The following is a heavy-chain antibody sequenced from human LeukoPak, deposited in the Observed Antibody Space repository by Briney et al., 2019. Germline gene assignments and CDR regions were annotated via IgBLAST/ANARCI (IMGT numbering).Heavy chain of an antibody. V-gene: IGHV3-33*01. J-gene: IGHJ5*02. CDR3: AREQSGAAGPLDP. D-gene: IGHD6-13*01. CDR2: IWYDGSNK. CDR1: GFTLSSYG. Sequence: PGRSLTLSCAACGFTLSSYGMHWVRPAPGQGLECVAVIWYDGSNKYYADSVKGRFTIPRDNSKNTLYLQMNSLRAEDTAVYYCAREQSGAAGPLDPWGEGTLVTVSS.